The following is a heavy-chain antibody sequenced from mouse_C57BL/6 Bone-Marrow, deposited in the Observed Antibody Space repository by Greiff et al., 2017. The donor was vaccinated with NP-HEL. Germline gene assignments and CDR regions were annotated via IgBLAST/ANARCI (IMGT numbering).Heavy chain of an antibody. CDR1: GYTFASYW. Sequence: QVQLQQPGAELVKPGASVKMSCKASGYTFASYWITWVKQRPGQGLEWIGDIYPGSGSTNYNEKFKSKATLTVDTSSSTAYMQLSSLTSEDSAVYYCARDSSGPFADWGQGTLVTVSA. V-gene: IGHV1-55*01. CDR3: ARDSSGPFAD. J-gene: IGHJ3*01. CDR2: IYPGSGST. D-gene: IGHD3-2*02.